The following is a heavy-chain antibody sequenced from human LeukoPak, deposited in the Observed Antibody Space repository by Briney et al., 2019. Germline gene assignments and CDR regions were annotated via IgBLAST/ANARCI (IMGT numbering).Heavy chain of an antibody. D-gene: IGHD6-13*01. CDR1: GYTFTGYY. CDR2: INPNSGGT. Sequence: ASVKVSCKASGYTFTGYYMHWVRQAPGQGLEWMGWINPNSGGTNYAQKFQGRVTMTRDTSISTAYMELSRLRSDDTAVYYCARVRRAAAGTWMIDYWGQGTLVTVS. CDR3: ARVRRAAAGTWMIDY. V-gene: IGHV1-2*02. J-gene: IGHJ4*02.